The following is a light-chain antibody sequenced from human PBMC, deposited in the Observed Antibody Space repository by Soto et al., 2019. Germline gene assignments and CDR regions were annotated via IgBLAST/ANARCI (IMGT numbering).Light chain of an antibody. V-gene: IGLV4-69*01. Sequence: QSVLTQSPSASASLGASVKLTCTLSSGHSNYAIAWHQQQPEKGPRYLMKLNSDGSHFKGDGIPDRFSGSSSGAERYLTISSLQSVDEADYYCQTWGTGIVVFGGGTKVTVL. J-gene: IGLJ2*01. CDR3: QTWGTGIVV. CDR2: LNSDGSH. CDR1: SGHSNYA.